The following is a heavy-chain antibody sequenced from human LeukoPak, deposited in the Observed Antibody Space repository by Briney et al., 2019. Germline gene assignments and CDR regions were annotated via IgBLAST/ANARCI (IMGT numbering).Heavy chain of an antibody. CDR1: GGTFSSYT. Sequence: SVKVSCKASGGTFSSYTISWVRQAPGQGLEWMGRIIPILGIANYARKFQGRVTITADKSTSTAYMELSSLRSEDTAVYYCARDGVVRPPDCSSTSCPYNYYYYGMDVWGQGTTVTVSS. J-gene: IGHJ6*02. D-gene: IGHD2-2*01. CDR3: ARDGVVRPPDCSSTSCPYNYYYYGMDV. CDR2: IIPILGIA. V-gene: IGHV1-69*02.